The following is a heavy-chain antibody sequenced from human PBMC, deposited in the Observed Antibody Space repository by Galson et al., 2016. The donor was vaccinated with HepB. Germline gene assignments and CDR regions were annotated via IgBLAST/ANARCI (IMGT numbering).Heavy chain of an antibody. D-gene: IGHD6-19*01. CDR3: AKGSNGWTKFIDF. Sequence: SLRLSCAAPGFTFTNYAMSWVRQAPGKGLEWVSGITGSDGSTRYADSVKGRLIISRDNSKNTLYLQMDSLRAEDTAVYYCAKGSNGWTKFIDFWGQGTLVTVSS. V-gene: IGHV3-23*01. J-gene: IGHJ4*02. CDR1: GFTFTNYA. CDR2: ITGSDGST.